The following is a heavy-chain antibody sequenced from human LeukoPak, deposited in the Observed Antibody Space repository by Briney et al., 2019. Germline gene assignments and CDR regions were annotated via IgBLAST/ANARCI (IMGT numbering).Heavy chain of an antibody. CDR1: GFTFSSYG. J-gene: IGHJ4*02. Sequence: PGRSLRLSCAASGFTFSSYGMHWVRQAPGKGLKWVAVISYDGSNKYYADSVKGRFTISRDNSKNTLYLQMNSLRAEDTAVYYCAKVNHYYDSSGLFDYWGQGTLVTVSS. V-gene: IGHV3-30*18. D-gene: IGHD3-22*01. CDR3: AKVNHYYDSSGLFDY. CDR2: ISYDGSNK.